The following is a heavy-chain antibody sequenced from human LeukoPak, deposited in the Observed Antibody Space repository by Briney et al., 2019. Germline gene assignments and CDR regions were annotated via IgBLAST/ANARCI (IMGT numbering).Heavy chain of an antibody. J-gene: IGHJ4*02. CDR2: IYTSGST. Sequence: PSETLSLTCTVSGGSISSGSYYWSWVRQPAGKGLEWIGRIYTSGSTNYNPSLKSRVTISVDTSKNQFSLKLSSVTAADTAVYYCARDQGSYPCCFGSWGQGTLVTVSS. CDR1: GGSISSGSYY. CDR3: ARDQGSYPCCFGS. V-gene: IGHV4-61*02. D-gene: IGHD1-26*01.